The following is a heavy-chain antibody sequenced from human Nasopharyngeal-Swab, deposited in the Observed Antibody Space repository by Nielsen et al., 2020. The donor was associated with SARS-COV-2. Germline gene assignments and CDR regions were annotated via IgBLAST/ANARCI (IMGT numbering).Heavy chain of an antibody. CDR3: ARVMFGESHPYFDY. V-gene: IGHV3-74*01. CDR1: GFTFSSYW. J-gene: IGHJ4*02. Sequence: GGSLRLSCAASGFTFSSYWMHWVRQAPGKGLVWVSRINSDGSSTSYADSAKGRFTISRDNAKNTLYLQMNSLRAEDTAVYYCARVMFGESHPYFDYWGQGTLGTVSS. CDR2: INSDGSST. D-gene: IGHD3-10*02.